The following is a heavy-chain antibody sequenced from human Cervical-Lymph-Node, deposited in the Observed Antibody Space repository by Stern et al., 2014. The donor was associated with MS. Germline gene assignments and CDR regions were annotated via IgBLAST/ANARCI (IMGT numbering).Heavy chain of an antibody. CDR2: IHYSGTT. J-gene: IGHJ4*02. D-gene: IGHD6-13*01. V-gene: IGHV4-31*03. CDR3: ASSAAADRGGFDY. Sequence: QLQLQESGPGLVKPSQTLSLTCTVSGGSINGGGYYWSWIRQHPGKGLEWIGFIHYSGTTYYNPSLKSRLTMLVDTSKSHFSLKLASVTAADTAVYYCASSAAADRGGFDYWGQGTLVTVSS. CDR1: GGSINGGGYY.